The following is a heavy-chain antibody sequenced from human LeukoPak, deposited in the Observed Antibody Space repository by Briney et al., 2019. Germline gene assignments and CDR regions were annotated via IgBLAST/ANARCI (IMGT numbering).Heavy chain of an antibody. CDR3: ARDWGYSGSYKGHEGYDAFDI. J-gene: IGHJ3*02. Sequence: SETLSLTCTVSGGSISSSSYYWGWIRQPPGKGLEWIGSIYYSGSTYYNPSLKSRVTISVDTSKNQFSLKLSSVTAADTAVYYCARDWGYSGSYKGHEGYDAFDIWGQGTMVTVSS. CDR2: IYYSGST. CDR1: GGSISSSSYY. V-gene: IGHV4-39*07. D-gene: IGHD1-26*01.